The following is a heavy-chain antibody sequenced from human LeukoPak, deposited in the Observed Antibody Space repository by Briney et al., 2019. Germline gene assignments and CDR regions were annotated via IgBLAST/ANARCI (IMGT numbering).Heavy chain of an antibody. CDR1: GYRFTTYW. D-gene: IGHD2-2*01. V-gene: IGHV5-51*01. CDR2: IYPGDSDT. Sequence: GESLKISFKGSGYRFTTYWIGWVRPMPGKGLEWMGIIYPGDSDTRYSPSFQGQVTISADKSISTAYLQWSSLKASDTAMYYCARLEYCSTTSCHGGFDPWGQGTLVTVSS. CDR3: ARLEYCSTTSCHGGFDP. J-gene: IGHJ5*02.